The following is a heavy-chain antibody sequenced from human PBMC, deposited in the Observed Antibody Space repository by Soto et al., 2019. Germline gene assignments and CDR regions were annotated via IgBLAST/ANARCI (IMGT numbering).Heavy chain of an antibody. CDR1: GYTFTSYG. V-gene: IGHV1-18*01. J-gene: IGHJ4*02. CDR2: ISAYNGNT. CDR3: ARDGGRGAAAVY. D-gene: IGHD6-13*01. Sequence: QVQLVQSGAEVKKPGASVKVSCKASGYTFTSYGISWVRQAPGQGLEWMGWISAYNGNTNYAQKLQGRVTMTTDTTTSTDYRERRSLRSDDTAVYDWARDGGRGAAAVYWGQGTLVTVSS.